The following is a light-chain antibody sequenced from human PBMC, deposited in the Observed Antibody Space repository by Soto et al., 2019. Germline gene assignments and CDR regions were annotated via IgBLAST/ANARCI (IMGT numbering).Light chain of an antibody. CDR1: SSNIGSNS. CDR2: RNN. CDR3: ATWDASLSGWV. J-gene: IGLJ3*02. V-gene: IGLV1-47*01. Sequence: QSVLTQPPSASGTPGQRVTISCSGSSSNIGSNSVYWYQQLPGTAPKLVIYRNNQRPSGVPDRFSGSRSGTLASLAISGLRSEDEADYHCATWDASLSGWVFGGGTKLTVL.